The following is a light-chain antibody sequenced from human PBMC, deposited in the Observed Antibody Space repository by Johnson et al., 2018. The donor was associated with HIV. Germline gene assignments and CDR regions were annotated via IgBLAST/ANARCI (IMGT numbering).Light chain of an antibody. Sequence: QSVLTQSPSVSAAPGQKVSISCSGNSCDIGNNYVSSHQQLPGTAPKLLIYDNKKRPSGIPDRISGSKSGTSATLGITGLQTGAEADYYCGTWDSRLSAGHVFGTGTKVTVL. CDR1: SCDIGNNY. V-gene: IGLV1-51*01. CDR2: DNK. CDR3: GTWDSRLSAGHV. J-gene: IGLJ1*01.